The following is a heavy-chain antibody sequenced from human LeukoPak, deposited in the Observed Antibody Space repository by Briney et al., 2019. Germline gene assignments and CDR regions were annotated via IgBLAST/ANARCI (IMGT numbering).Heavy chain of an antibody. V-gene: IGHV3-74*01. J-gene: IGHJ4*02. CDR1: GFTFSSYW. CDR3: ARDFSATVTPDY. Sequence: GGSLRLSCTASGFTFSSYWMHWVRQAPGKGLVWVSRINSDGSSTSYADSVKGRFTISRDNAKNTLYLQMNSLRAEDTAVYYCARDFSATVTPDYWGQGTLVTVSS. CDR2: INSDGSST. D-gene: IGHD4-17*01.